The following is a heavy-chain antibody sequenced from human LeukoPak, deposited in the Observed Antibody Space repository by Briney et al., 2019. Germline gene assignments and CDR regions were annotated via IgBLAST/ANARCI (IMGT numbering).Heavy chain of an antibody. V-gene: IGHV3-33*01. J-gene: IGHJ4*02. D-gene: IGHD2-2*01. Sequence: PGGSLRLSCAASGFTFSSCGMHWVRQAPGKGLEWVAVIWYDGSNKYYADSVKGRFTISRDNSKNTLYLQMNSLRAEDTAVYYCARDPPSYCSSTSCYEERFDYWGQGTLVTVSS. CDR2: IWYDGSNK. CDR3: ARDPPSYCSSTSCYEERFDY. CDR1: GFTFSSCG.